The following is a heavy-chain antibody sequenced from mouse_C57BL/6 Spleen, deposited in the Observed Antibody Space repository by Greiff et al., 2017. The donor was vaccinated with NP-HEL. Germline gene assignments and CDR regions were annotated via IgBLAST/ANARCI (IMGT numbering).Heavy chain of an antibody. J-gene: IGHJ2*01. Sequence: QVQLQQSGAELVMPGASVKLSCKASGYTFTSYWMHWVKQRPGQGLEWIGEIDPSDSYINYNQKFKGKSTLSVDKSSSTAYMQLSSLTSEDSAVYYCAREDTAQATKGYFDYWGQGTTLTVSS. CDR3: AREDTAQATKGYFDY. V-gene: IGHV1-69*01. D-gene: IGHD3-2*02. CDR1: GYTFTSYW. CDR2: IDPSDSYI.